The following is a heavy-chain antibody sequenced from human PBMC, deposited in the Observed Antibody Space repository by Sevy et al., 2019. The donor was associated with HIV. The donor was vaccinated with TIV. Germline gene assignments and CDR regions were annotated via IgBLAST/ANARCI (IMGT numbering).Heavy chain of an antibody. D-gene: IGHD1-26*01. J-gene: IGHJ3*02. CDR2: IYPGDSET. Sequence: GESLKISCKGSGYSFTAYWIDWVRQVPGKGLEWMGSIYPGDSETRYSPSVQGQVTISADKSLTTAYLQWSSLKASDTAVYYCARPTGLIVGIDFGTLDIWCQGTMVTFSS. CDR3: ARPTGLIVGIDFGTLDI. CDR1: GYSFTAYW. V-gene: IGHV5-51*01.